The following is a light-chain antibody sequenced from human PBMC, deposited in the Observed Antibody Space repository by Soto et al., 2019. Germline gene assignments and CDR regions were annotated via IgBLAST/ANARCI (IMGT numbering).Light chain of an antibody. Sequence: EIVMTQSPATLSVSPGARATLSCRASQSVSSNLAWSQQKPGQAPRLLIYGASTRATGITARFSGSGSGTDFTLTISSLQSEDFAVYYCQQYNNWLFTFGGGTKVEIK. CDR3: QQYNNWLFT. J-gene: IGKJ4*01. V-gene: IGKV3-15*01. CDR1: QSVSSN. CDR2: GAS.